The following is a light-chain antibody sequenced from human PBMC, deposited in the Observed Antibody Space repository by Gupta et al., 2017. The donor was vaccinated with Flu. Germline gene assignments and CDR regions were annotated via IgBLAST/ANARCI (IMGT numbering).Light chain of an antibody. CDR2: EGS. CDR3: CSYAGRSSWV. Sequence: QSALTQPASVSGSPGQSITISCTGTSSNIGSYKFVSWYQQHPGKVPKLMIYEGSERPTGVSNRFSGSKSGNTASLTISGLQAEDEADYYCCSYAGRSSWVFGGGTKLTVL. CDR1: SSNIGSYKF. V-gene: IGLV2-23*01. J-gene: IGLJ3*02.